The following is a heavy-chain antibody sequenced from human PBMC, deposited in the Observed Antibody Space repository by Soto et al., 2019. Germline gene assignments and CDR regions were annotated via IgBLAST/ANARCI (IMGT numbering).Heavy chain of an antibody. CDR3: AKETYYYDSSSYSWPRDFDY. CDR1: GFTFSGHG. J-gene: IGHJ4*02. D-gene: IGHD3-22*01. CDR2: ISFDGSNK. Sequence: GGSLRLSCAASGFTFSGHGMHWVRQAPGKGPEWVAVISFDGSNKYYADSVKGRFTISRDNSKNTLYLQMHSLRAEDTAVYYCAKETYYYDSSSYSWPRDFDYWGQGTLVTVSS. V-gene: IGHV3-30*18.